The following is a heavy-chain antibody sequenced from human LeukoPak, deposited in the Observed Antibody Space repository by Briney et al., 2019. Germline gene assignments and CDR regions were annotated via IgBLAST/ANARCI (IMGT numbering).Heavy chain of an antibody. Sequence: GGSLRLSCTASGFTFSTYTMNWVRQAPGKGLEWVSSISSSSSHIYYADSVKGRFTISRDNAKSSLYLQMNSLRAEDTAVYYCARGSTMAIEAAGFDYWGQGTLVTVSS. CDR2: ISSSSSHI. CDR3: ARGSTMAIEAAGFDY. J-gene: IGHJ4*02. CDR1: GFTFSTYT. D-gene: IGHD6-13*01. V-gene: IGHV3-21*01.